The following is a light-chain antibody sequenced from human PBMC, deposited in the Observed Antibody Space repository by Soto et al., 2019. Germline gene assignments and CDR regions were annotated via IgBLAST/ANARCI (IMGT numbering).Light chain of an antibody. Sequence: ILLTHYPAAPSLSPWDRVSLSCRASQSVSSYLAWYQQKPGQAPRLLIYGASTRAAGVPPRFSGSGSGTDFTLTISSLEPEDFAVYYCQQRSNWPPITFGQGTRLEIK. V-gene: IGKV3-11*01. CDR2: GAS. CDR3: QQRSNWPPIT. J-gene: IGKJ5*01. CDR1: QSVSSY.